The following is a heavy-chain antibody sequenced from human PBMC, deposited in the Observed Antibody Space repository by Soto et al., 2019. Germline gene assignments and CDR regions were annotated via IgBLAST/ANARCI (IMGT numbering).Heavy chain of an antibody. CDR2: IYYSGST. CDR3: ARSGVGTYYDYVWGSYRPIYFDY. V-gene: IGHV4-31*03. D-gene: IGHD3-16*02. J-gene: IGHJ4*02. CDR1: GGSISSGGYY. Sequence: QVQLQESGPGLVKPSQTLSLTCTVSGGSISSGGYYWSWIRQHPGKVLEWIGYIYYSGSTYYNPSLKRRVTISVDTSKNQVSLKLSSVTAADTAVYYCARSGVGTYYDYVWGSYRPIYFDYWGQGTLVTVSS.